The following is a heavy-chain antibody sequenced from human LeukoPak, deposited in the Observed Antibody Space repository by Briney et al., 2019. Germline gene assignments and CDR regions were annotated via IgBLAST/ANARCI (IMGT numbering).Heavy chain of an antibody. Sequence: PGGSLRLSCAASGFTFSSYSMNWVRQAPGKGLEWVSSISSSSSYTYYADPVKGRFTISRDNAKNSLYLQMNSLRAEDTALYYCASVDYYGSGNYYNDVDYWGQGTLVTVSS. D-gene: IGHD3-10*01. J-gene: IGHJ4*02. CDR3: ASVDYYGSGNYYNDVDY. CDR2: ISSSSSYT. CDR1: GFTFSSYS. V-gene: IGHV3-21*01.